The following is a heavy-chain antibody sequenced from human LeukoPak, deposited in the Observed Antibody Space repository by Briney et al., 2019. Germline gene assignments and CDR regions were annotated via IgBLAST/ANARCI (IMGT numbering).Heavy chain of an antibody. J-gene: IGHJ4*02. CDR1: GGSFSGYY. CDR3: ARRGYSSSWYY. Sequence: KPSETLSLTCAVYGGSFSGYYWSWIRQPPGKGLEWIGEINHSGSTNYNPSLKSRVTISVDTSENQFSLKLSSVTAADTAVYYCARRGYSSSWYYRGQGTLVTVSS. V-gene: IGHV4-34*01. D-gene: IGHD6-13*01. CDR2: INHSGST.